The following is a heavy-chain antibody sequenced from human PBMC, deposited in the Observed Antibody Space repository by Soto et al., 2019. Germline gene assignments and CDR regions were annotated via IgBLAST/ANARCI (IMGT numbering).Heavy chain of an antibody. D-gene: IGHD2-15*01. CDR3: VRSVPAATWAYNGMDV. CDR2: IYHSGTF. J-gene: IGHJ6*02. Sequence: QVRLKESGPGLVKPSGTLSLTCAVSGGSVESSSCWSWVRRAPGKGLEWIGEIYHSGTFNYNPSLASRVSVSVDKSTNQLSLNLNSVTAADTAVYYCVRSVPAATWAYNGMDVWGQGTTVTVSS. CDR1: GGSVESSSC. V-gene: IGHV4-4*02.